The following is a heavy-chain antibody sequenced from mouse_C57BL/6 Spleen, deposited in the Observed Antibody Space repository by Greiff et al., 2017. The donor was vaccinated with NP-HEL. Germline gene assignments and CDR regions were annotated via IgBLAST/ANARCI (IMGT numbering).Heavy chain of an antibody. V-gene: IGHV1-64*01. CDR3: ARSYYSNYLYAMDY. J-gene: IGHJ4*01. CDR2: IHPNSGST. Sequence: QVQLQQPGAELVKPGASVKLSCKASGYTFTSYWMHWVKQRPGQGLEWIGMIHPNSGSTNYNEKFKSKATLTVDKSSSTAYMQLSSLTSEDSAVYYGARSYYSNYLYAMDYWGQGTSVTVSS. CDR1: GYTFTSYW. D-gene: IGHD2-5*01.